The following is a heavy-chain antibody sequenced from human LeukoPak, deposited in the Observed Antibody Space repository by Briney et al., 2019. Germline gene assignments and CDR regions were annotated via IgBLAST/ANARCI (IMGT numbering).Heavy chain of an antibody. Sequence: PGGSLRLSCAASGFTFSSYSMNWVRQAPGKGLEWVSSISSSSSYIYYADSVKGRFTISRDNAKNSLYLQMNSLRAEDTAVYYRARERRVAARQYYFDYWGQGTLVTVSS. J-gene: IGHJ4*02. D-gene: IGHD6-6*01. V-gene: IGHV3-21*01. CDR1: GFTFSSYS. CDR2: ISSSSSYI. CDR3: ARERRVAARQYYFDY.